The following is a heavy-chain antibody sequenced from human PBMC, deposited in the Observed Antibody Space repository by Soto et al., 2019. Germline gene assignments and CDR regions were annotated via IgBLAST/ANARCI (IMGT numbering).Heavy chain of an antibody. CDR3: VRDKNVATAGYEDYFDP. Sequence: GESLKISCKASGYTFGHYWIGWVRQMPGRGLEWMGFIYPTDSDTRLSPSFQGQVTISVDKSISTAYLQWSSLRAEDTALYYCVRDKNVATAGYEDYFDPWGQGTLVTVSS. J-gene: IGHJ5*02. CDR2: IYPTDSDT. D-gene: IGHD6-13*01. V-gene: IGHV5-51*01. CDR1: GYTFGHYW.